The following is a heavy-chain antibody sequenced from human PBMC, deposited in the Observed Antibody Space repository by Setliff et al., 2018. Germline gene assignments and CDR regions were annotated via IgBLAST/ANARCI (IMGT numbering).Heavy chain of an antibody. J-gene: IGHJ6*03. V-gene: IGHV4-59*04. CDR3: ARMAVRVASRPSSPLEYYYYMDF. CDR1: GGSISTYY. CDR2: INYRGST. D-gene: IGHD6-6*01. Sequence: SETLSLTCTVSGGSISTYYWSWIRQPPGKGLEWIGSINYRGSTYDNPSLKSRVTVSVDTSKSHFSLRLSSVTAADTAVYYCARMAVRVASRPSSPLEYYYYMDFWGKGATVTVSS.